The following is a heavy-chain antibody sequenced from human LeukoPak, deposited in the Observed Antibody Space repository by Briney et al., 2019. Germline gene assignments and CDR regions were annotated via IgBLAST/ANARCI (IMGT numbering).Heavy chain of an antibody. CDR2: IYYSGST. D-gene: IGHD5-18*01. Sequence: PSETLSLTCTVSGGSISSSSYYWGWIRQPPGKGLEWIGSIYYSGSTYYNPSLKSRVTISVDTSKNQFPLKLSSVTAADTAVYYCARHRLSYGRMYYMDVWGKGTTVTVSS. CDR3: ARHRLSYGRMYYMDV. CDR1: GGSISSSSYY. V-gene: IGHV4-39*01. J-gene: IGHJ6*03.